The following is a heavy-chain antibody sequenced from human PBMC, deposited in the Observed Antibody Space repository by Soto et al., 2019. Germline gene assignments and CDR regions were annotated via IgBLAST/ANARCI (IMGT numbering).Heavy chain of an antibody. CDR3: ASSSGKNYGVGTKYYFEY. V-gene: IGHV1-69*06. CDR1: LGSFRTSF. CDR2: IIPIFGTA. Sequence: SAEVSGLTSLGSFRTSFIRCVGRHPGEGPERMGGIIPIFGTANYAQKFQDRVTITEDKSTNTAFMELSSLKSEDTAMYYCASSSGKNYGVGTKYYFEYWGQGTRVTVSA. D-gene: IGHD1-26*01. J-gene: IGHJ4*02.